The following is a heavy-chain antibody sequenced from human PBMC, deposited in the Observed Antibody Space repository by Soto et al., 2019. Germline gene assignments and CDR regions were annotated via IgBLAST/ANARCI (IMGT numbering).Heavy chain of an antibody. Sequence: PVESLKISCSASGYDFTNYWIAWVRQTPWRGLEWMGMIYPGDSDIRYNPSFRGRVTISADKSITSAFVQWGSLKASDTAIYYCARFRAPRRQLISMSFHLWGLGTLVTVSS. J-gene: IGHJ4*03. CDR3: ARFRAPRRQLISMSFHL. CDR2: IYPGDSDI. V-gene: IGHV5-51*01. CDR1: GYDFTNYW. D-gene: IGHD6-13*01.